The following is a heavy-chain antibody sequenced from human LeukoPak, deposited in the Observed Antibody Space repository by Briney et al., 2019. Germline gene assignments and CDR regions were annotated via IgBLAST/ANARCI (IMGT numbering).Heavy chain of an antibody. CDR1: GFTFSNYA. CDR2: IGVNT. Sequence: GGSLRLSCAASGFTFSNYAMSWVRQAPGKGLEWVSAIGVNTYYTDSVKGRFTISRDNAKNTLYLQMNSLRAEDTAVYYCASRAFGEFPPYYYGMDVWGQGTTVTVSS. CDR3: ASRAFGEFPPYYYGMDV. J-gene: IGHJ6*02. V-gene: IGHV3-23*01. D-gene: IGHD3-10*01.